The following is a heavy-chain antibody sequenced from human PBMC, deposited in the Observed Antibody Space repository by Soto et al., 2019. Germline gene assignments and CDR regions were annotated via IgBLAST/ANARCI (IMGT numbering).Heavy chain of an antibody. CDR3: AKGKKWELPLDY. D-gene: IGHD1-26*01. Sequence: PGGSLRLSCAASGFTVFSYAMTWVRQAPGKGLEWVSAISDSGVSTYYADSVKGRFTISRDTSKNTLYLQMNSLRAEDTAVYYCAKGKKWELPLDYWGQGTQVTVSS. V-gene: IGHV3-23*01. CDR2: ISDSGVST. J-gene: IGHJ4*02. CDR1: GFTVFSYA.